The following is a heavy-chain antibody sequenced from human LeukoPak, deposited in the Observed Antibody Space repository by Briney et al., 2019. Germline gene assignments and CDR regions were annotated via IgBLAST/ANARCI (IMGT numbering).Heavy chain of an antibody. CDR2: IIPIFGTA. V-gene: IGHV1-69*13. CDR3: ARVHYDYVWGSYRGYFDY. J-gene: IGHJ4*02. D-gene: IGHD3-16*02. CDR1: GGTFSSYA. Sequence: ASVKVSCKASGGTFSSYAISWVRQAPGQGLEWMGGIIPIFGTANYAQKFQGRVTITADESTSIAYMELSSLRSEDTAVYYCARVHYDYVWGSYRGYFDYWGQGTLVTVSS.